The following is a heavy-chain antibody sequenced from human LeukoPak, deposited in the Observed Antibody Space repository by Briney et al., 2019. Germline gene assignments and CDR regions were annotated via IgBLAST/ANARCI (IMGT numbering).Heavy chain of an antibody. J-gene: IGHJ6*03. Sequence: PGGSLRLSRAASGFTFSNYWMNWVRQAPGKGLEWVANIKQDGSDKYYVDSVKGRFTISRDNAKNSLYLQMNSLRAEDTAVYYCAREKGNYDGYYNYYMDVWGKGTTVTVSS. CDR1: GFTFSNYW. CDR2: IKQDGSDK. D-gene: IGHD4-11*01. CDR3: AREKGNYDGYYNYYMDV. V-gene: IGHV3-7*01.